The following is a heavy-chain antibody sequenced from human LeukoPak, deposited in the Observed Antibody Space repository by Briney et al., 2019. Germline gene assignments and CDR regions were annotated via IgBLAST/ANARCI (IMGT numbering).Heavy chain of an antibody. CDR3: ARDQEGFDY. J-gene: IGHJ4*02. CDR1: GFTVSSNY. Sequence: PGGSLRLSCAASGFTVSSNYMSWVRQAPGKGLEWVAVISYDGSNKYYADSVKGRFTISRDNSKNTLYLQMNSLRAEDTAVYYCARDQEGFDYWGQGTLVTVSS. V-gene: IGHV3-30*03. CDR2: ISYDGSNK.